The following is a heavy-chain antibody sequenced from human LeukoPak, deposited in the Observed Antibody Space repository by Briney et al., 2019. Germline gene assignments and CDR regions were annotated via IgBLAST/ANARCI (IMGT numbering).Heavy chain of an antibody. V-gene: IGHV3-33*08. CDR2: IWYDGSNK. CDR3: AREFSGNYYYFDY. Sequence: GGSLRLSCAVSGFTVRSNYMNWVRQAPGKGLEWVAVIWYDGSNKYYADSVKGRFTISRDNSENTLYLQMNSLRAEDTAVYYCAREFSGNYYYFDYWGQGTLVTVSS. CDR1: GFTVRSNY. D-gene: IGHD1-26*01. J-gene: IGHJ4*02.